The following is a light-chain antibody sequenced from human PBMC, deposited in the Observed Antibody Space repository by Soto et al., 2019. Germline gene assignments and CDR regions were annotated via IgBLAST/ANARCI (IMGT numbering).Light chain of an antibody. Sequence: QSVLTQPPSVSGAPGQRVTISCTGSSSNIGAGYDVHWYQQRPGTAPKLLIFGNTNRPSGVPDRFSGSKSGTSASLAISGLRSEDEADYYCAAWDDSLSGRVFGGGTQLTVL. CDR3: AAWDDSLSGRV. CDR1: SSNIGAGYD. CDR2: GNT. J-gene: IGLJ3*02. V-gene: IGLV1-40*01.